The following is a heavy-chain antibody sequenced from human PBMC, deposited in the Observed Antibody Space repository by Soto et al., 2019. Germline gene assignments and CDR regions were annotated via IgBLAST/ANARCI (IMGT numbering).Heavy chain of an antibody. CDR3: ARLMGTSFDL. D-gene: IGHD2-8*01. Sequence: EVQLVESGGGLVQPGGSLRLSCVASGFTFSDHYMDWVRQAPGKGLEWVGRARNKVNGYTTANAASVKGRFTISRDDSKNSLYLQMNSLKTEDTAVYFCARLMGTSFDLSGQGTLVTASS. CDR2: ARNKVNGYTT. CDR1: GFTFSDHY. V-gene: IGHV3-72*01. J-gene: IGHJ4*02.